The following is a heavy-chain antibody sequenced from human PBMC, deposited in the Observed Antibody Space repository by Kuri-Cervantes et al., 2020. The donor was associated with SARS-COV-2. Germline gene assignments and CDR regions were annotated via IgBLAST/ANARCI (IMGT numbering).Heavy chain of an antibody. Sequence: SETLSLTCPVSGGSISSSSYYWGWIRQPPGKGLEWIGSIYYSGSTYYNPSLKSQVTISVDTSKNQFSLKLSSVTAADTAVYYCARQMMSSITIFGVVITKNWFDPWGQGTLVTVSS. V-gene: IGHV4-39*01. CDR1: GGSISSSSYY. CDR2: IYYSGST. D-gene: IGHD3-3*01. J-gene: IGHJ5*02. CDR3: ARQMMSSITIFGVVITKNWFDP.